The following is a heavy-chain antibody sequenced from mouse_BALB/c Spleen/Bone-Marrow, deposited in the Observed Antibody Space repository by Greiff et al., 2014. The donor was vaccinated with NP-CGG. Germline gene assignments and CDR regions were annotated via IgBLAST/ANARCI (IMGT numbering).Heavy chain of an antibody. Sequence: VQLKESGPEPVKPGASVKMSCKASGYTFTSYVMHWVKQKPGRGLEWIGYIHPYNDGTKYNERFKGKATLTSDKSSGTAYMELSSLTSEDSAVYYCARTILGYYFDYWGQGTTLTVSS. CDR3: ARTILGYYFDY. D-gene: IGHD2-10*02. CDR1: GYTFTSYV. J-gene: IGHJ2*01. CDR2: IHPYNDGT. V-gene: IGHV1-14*01.